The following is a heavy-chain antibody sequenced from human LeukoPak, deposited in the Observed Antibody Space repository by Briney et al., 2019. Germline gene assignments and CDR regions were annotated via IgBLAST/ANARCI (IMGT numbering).Heavy chain of an antibody. Sequence: GESLKISCNGSGYXFTSYWICWVRQAPGKGLEWVSAISTSGDIIYHADSVKGRFTISRDNSLNTLYLQMNSLRAEDTAVYYCARRGGTRDFDYWGQGTLVTVSS. D-gene: IGHD2-2*01. CDR2: ISTSGDII. J-gene: IGHJ4*02. V-gene: IGHV3-23*01. CDR1: GYXFTSYW. CDR3: ARRGGTRDFDY.